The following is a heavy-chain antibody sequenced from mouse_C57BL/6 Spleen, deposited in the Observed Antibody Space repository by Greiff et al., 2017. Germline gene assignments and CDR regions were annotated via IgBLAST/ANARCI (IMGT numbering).Heavy chain of an antibody. V-gene: IGHV14-4*01. CDR2: IDPGNGDT. CDR1: GFTITDDY. CDR3: TTLSAGYPLDY. Sequence: VQLQQSGAELVRPGASVKLSCTASGFTITDDYMHWVKQRPEQGLEWIGWIDPGNGDTYYAAKFQGKATLTADTSSNTASLQLSSLTPEDAADYNWTTLSAGYPLDYWGKGTTLTVSS. J-gene: IGHJ2*01. D-gene: IGHD3-2*02.